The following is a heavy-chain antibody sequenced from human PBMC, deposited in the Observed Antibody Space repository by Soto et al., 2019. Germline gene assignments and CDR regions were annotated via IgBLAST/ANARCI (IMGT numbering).Heavy chain of an antibody. CDR2: IYSGGYT. Sequence: EVQLVESGGGLIQPGGSLRLSCAVSGFTVSNNYMSWVRQAPGKGLEGVSVIYSGGYTAYGDSVKGRFTISRDNSKNTPNPQKKTLGAGNLAGVSGGPHPGGGGYWGQGTLVTVSS. CDR3: GPHPGGGGY. J-gene: IGHJ4*02. D-gene: IGHD3-10*01. V-gene: IGHV3-53*01. CDR1: GFTVSNNY.